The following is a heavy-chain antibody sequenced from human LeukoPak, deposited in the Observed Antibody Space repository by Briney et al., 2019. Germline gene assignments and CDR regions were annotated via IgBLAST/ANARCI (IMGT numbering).Heavy chain of an antibody. CDR1: GGTFSSYA. Sequence: SAKVSCKASGGTFSSYAISWVRQAPGQGLEWMGGIIPIFGTANYAQKFQGRVTITADESTSTAYMELSSLRSEDTAVYYCARGDRYCSSTSCTDAFDIWGQGTMVTVSS. V-gene: IGHV1-69*13. J-gene: IGHJ3*02. CDR2: IIPIFGTA. CDR3: ARGDRYCSSTSCTDAFDI. D-gene: IGHD2-2*01.